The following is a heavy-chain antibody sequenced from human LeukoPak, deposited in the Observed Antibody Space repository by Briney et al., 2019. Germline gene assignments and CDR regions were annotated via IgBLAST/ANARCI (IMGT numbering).Heavy chain of an antibody. Sequence: GASVKVSCKASGYTFTSYDINWVRQATGQGLEWMGWMNPNSGNTGYAQKFQGRVTITRNTSISTAYMELSSLRSEDTAVYYCASQRRGGPADAFDIWGQGTMVTVSS. CDR1: GYTFTSYD. V-gene: IGHV1-8*03. CDR2: MNPNSGNT. D-gene: IGHD2-15*01. J-gene: IGHJ3*02. CDR3: ASQRRGGPADAFDI.